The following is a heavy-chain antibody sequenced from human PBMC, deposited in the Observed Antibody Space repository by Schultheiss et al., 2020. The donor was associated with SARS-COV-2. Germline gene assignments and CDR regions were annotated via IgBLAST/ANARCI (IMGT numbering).Heavy chain of an antibody. CDR2: INAGNGNT. V-gene: IGHV1-3*01. Sequence: GESLKVSCKASGYTFTSYGISWVRQAPGQRLEWMGWINAGNGNTKYSQKFQGRVTITRDTSASTAYMELSSLRSEDTAVYYCARNIVVVVAAPLGDYYGMDVWGQGTTVTVSS. CDR1: GYTFTSYG. J-gene: IGHJ6*02. CDR3: ARNIVVVVAAPLGDYYGMDV. D-gene: IGHD2-15*01.